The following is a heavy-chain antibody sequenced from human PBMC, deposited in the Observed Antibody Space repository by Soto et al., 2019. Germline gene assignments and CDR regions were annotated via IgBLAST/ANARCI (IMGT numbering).Heavy chain of an antibody. CDR1: GESFSGYI. Sequence: SETLSLTCAVYGESFSGYIWTWIRQTPGKGLQWIGQINHSGSASYNHSLKSRVNISVHTSNSQFSLEQNSVTAADTDVYYCARGLITGSHYSGGWYYFDSWGQG. J-gene: IGHJ4*02. V-gene: IGHV4-34*01. CDR2: INHSGSA. D-gene: IGHD6-19*01. CDR3: ARGLITGSHYSGGWYYFDS.